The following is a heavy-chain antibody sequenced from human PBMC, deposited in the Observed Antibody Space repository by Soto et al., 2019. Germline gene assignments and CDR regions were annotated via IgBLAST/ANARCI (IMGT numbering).Heavy chain of an antibody. CDR2: ISPKGGGT. CDR1: GYTFINYY. J-gene: IGHJ4*02. CDR3: ARGGTTRFDY. D-gene: IGHD1-26*01. Sequence: ASVKVSCKASGYTFINYYMHWVRQAPGQGFEWMGRISPKGGGTNYAQKFQGRVTMTRDTSISTAYMELSRLRSDDTAVYYCARGGTTRFDYWGQGTLVTVSS. V-gene: IGHV1-2*02.